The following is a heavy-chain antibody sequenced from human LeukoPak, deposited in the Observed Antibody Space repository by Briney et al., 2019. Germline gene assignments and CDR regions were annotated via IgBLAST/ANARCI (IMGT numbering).Heavy chain of an antibody. J-gene: IGHJ2*01. V-gene: IGHV4-30-4*01. CDR2: IHDSGST. CDR1: GASISSGDYH. Sequence: PSQTLSLTCTVSGASISSGDYHWNWIRQPPGKGLEWIGFIHDSGSTYYNPSLKSRVTISADTSKNQFSLKLSSVTAADTAVYYCARQGLDSGSSYWYFDLWGRGTLVTVSS. CDR3: ARQGLDSGSSYWYFDL. D-gene: IGHD3-10*01.